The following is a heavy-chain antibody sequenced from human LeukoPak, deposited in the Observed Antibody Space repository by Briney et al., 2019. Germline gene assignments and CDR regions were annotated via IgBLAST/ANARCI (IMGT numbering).Heavy chain of an antibody. Sequence: GGSLRLSCAASGFTFSSYAMSWVRQAPGKGLEWVSAISGSGGSTYYADSVKGRFTISRDNSKNTLYLQMNSLRAEDTAVYYCAKDQKITIPLKGWFDPWGQGTLVTVSS. V-gene: IGHV3-23*01. J-gene: IGHJ5*02. CDR1: GFTFSSYA. D-gene: IGHD3-10*01. CDR2: ISGSGGST. CDR3: AKDQKITIPLKGWFDP.